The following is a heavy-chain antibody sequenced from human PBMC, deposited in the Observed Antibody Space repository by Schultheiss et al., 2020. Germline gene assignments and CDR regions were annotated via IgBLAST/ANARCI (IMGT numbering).Heavy chain of an antibody. V-gene: IGHV1-69*13. CDR1: GYTFTGYY. CDR2: IIPIFGTA. Sequence: SVKVSCKASGYTFTGYYMHWVRQAPGQGLEWMGGIIPIFGTANYAQKFQGRVTITADESTSTAYMELSSLRSEDTAVYYCAREKKYRESWFDPWGQGTLVTVSS. D-gene: IGHD1-1*01. J-gene: IGHJ5*02. CDR3: AREKKYRESWFDP.